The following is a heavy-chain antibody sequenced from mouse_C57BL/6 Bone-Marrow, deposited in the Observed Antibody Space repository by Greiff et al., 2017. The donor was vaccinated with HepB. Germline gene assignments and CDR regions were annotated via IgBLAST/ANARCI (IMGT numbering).Heavy chain of an antibody. CDR1: GYTFSSYA. Sequence: EVKLVESGGGLVKPGGSLKLSCAASGYTFSSYAMSWVRQTPEKRLEWVATISDGGSYTYYPDNVKGRFTISRDNAKNNLYLQMSHLKSEDTAMYYCARDRGLLLAWFAYWGQGTLVTVSA. V-gene: IGHV5-4*01. CDR3: ARDRGLLLAWFAY. J-gene: IGHJ3*01. D-gene: IGHD2-3*01. CDR2: ISDGGSYT.